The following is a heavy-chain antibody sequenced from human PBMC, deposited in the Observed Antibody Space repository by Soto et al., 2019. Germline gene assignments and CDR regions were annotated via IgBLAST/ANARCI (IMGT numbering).Heavy chain of an antibody. D-gene: IGHD3-16*01. V-gene: IGHV1-69*01. CDR1: GGTFSGSA. CDR3: ATHGLGVSSPPYFDN. CDR2: FVPLFGTT. J-gene: IGHJ4*02. Sequence: QLVQSGSEVKKPGSSVKVSCQASGGTFSGSAVTWVRQGPGQGLEWMGEFVPLFGTTNYAQSFPGRLTITAEVSTSTAYMELRTLRSDDTAVYYCATHGLGVSSPPYFDNWGQGTLVTVSS.